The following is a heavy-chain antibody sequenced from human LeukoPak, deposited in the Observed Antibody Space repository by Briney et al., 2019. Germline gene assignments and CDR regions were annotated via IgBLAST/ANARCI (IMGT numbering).Heavy chain of an antibody. V-gene: IGHV1-46*01. CDR1: GYTFTSYY. CDR2: INPSGGST. CDR3: VRADLGSSWYLNRWFDL. J-gene: IGHJ5*02. Sequence: ASVKVSCKASGYTFTSYYMHWVRQTPGQGLEWMGIINPSGGSTSYAQKFQGRVTMTRDTSTSTVYMELSSLRSEDTAVYYCVRADLGSSWYLNRWFDLWGQGTLVTVSS. D-gene: IGHD6-13*01.